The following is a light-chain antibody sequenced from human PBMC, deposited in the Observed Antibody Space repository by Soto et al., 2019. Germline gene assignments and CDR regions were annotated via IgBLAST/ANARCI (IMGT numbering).Light chain of an antibody. CDR1: RSVSSN. Sequence: EMVMTQSPATLSVSPGERATLSCRASRSVSSNLAWYQQKPGQAPRLLIYGASTRATGVPARFSGSGSGTDFTLTISSLQSEDFAVYHCQHYNSWPRTFGQGTKVESK. V-gene: IGKV3-15*01. CDR2: GAS. CDR3: QHYNSWPRT. J-gene: IGKJ1*01.